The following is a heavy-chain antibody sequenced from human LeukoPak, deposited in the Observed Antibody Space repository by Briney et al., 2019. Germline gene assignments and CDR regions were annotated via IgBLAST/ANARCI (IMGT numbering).Heavy chain of an antibody. CDR1: GYTFTGYY. CDR2: INPNSGGT. Sequence: GASVKVSCKASGYTFTGYYMHWVRQAPGQGLEWMGWINPNSGGTNYAQKFQGRVTMTRDTSISTAYMELSRLRSDDTAVYYCARDLRLFSARGYSYALGYWGQGTLVTVSS. D-gene: IGHD5-18*01. CDR3: ARDLRLFSARGYSYALGY. J-gene: IGHJ4*02. V-gene: IGHV1-2*02.